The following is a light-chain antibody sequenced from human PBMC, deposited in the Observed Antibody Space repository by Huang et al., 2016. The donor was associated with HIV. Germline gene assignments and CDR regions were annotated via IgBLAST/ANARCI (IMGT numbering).Light chain of an antibody. Sequence: IQMNQSPSTLSASIGDRVTITCRASQTITWWLAWYQQKPGKAPKVLIYKAASLESGVPSRFIGSGSGTEFTLTISSLQPDDFATYYCQQYNAYPWTFGQGTKVEI. CDR1: QTITWW. CDR2: KAA. V-gene: IGKV1-5*03. CDR3: QQYNAYPWT. J-gene: IGKJ1*01.